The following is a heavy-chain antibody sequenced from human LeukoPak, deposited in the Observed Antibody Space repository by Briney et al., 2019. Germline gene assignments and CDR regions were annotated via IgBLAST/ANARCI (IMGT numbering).Heavy chain of an antibody. D-gene: IGHD3-22*01. V-gene: IGHV4-34*01. CDR3: AASEGNYYDSSGYYSVPIDY. Sequence: SETLSLTCAVYGGSFSGYYWSWIRQPPGKGLEWIGEINHSESTNYNPSLKSRVTISVDTSKNQFSLKLSSVTAADTAVYYCAASEGNYYDSSGYYSVPIDYWGQGTLVTVSS. CDR2: INHSEST. CDR1: GGSFSGYY. J-gene: IGHJ4*02.